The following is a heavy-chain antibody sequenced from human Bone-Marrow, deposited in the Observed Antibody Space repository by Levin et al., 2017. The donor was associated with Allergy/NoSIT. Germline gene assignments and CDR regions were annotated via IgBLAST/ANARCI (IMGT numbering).Heavy chain of an antibody. CDR3: ARFDKKIVGPTEPDY. J-gene: IGHJ4*02. D-gene: IGHD1-26*01. CDR2: IYRGGST. V-gene: IGHV3-66*01. CDR1: GFAVSSIN. Sequence: PGGSLRLSCAASGFAVSSININWVRQAPGKGLEWVSGIYRGGSTYYADSVKGRFTISRDNSKNTVNLQMNSLRAEDTAVYYCARFDKKIVGPTEPDYWGQGTLVTVSS.